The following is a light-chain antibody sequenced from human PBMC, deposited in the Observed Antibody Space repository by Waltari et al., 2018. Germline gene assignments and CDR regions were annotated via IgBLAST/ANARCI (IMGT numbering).Light chain of an antibody. J-gene: IGKJ4*01. CDR3: QQANSFPHT. CDR2: DAS. Sequence: DIQMTQSPSSVSASVGDRVTITCRASQDINNCLAWYQQKPGKAPNLLIYDASSLESGVPSRFSGSGSGADFTLTITSLQSEDFATYYCQQANSFPHTFGGGTKVEIK. CDR1: QDINNC. V-gene: IGKV1-12*01.